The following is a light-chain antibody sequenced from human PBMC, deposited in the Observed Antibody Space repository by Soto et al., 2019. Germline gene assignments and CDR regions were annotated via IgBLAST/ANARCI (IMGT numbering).Light chain of an antibody. CDR2: GAS. CDR1: QTVRNN. CDR3: QLYGSSSYT. J-gene: IGKJ2*01. V-gene: IGKV3-20*01. Sequence: EIVLTQSPATLSLSPGERATLSCRASQTVRNNLAWYQQRPGQAPRLLIYGASRRATDIPDRFSGSGSGTDFALTISRLEPEDFAVYYCQLYGSSSYTFGQGTKLEIK.